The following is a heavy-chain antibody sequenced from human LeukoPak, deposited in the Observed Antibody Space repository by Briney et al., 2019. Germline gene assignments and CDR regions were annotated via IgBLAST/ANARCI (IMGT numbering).Heavy chain of an antibody. CDR2: ISSSSSTI. CDR1: GFTFSDYY. CDR3: ARDWQYYYDSSGKVHFDY. J-gene: IGHJ4*02. D-gene: IGHD3-22*01. V-gene: IGHV3-11*04. Sequence: GGSLRLSCAASGFTFSDYYMSWIRQAPGKGLEWVSYISSSSSTIYYADSVKGRFTISRDNAKNSLYLQMNSLRAEDTAVYYCARDWQYYYDSSGKVHFDYWGQGTLVTVSS.